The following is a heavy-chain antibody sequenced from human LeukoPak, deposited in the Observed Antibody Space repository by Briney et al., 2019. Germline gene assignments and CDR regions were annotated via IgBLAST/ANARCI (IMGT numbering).Heavy chain of an antibody. CDR1: GFTFSSYW. Sequence: GGSLRLFCAASGFTFSSYWMSWVRQAPGKGLEWVANIKQDGSEKYYVDSVKGRFTISRDNAKNSLYLQMNSLRAEDTAVYYCARDGSYYYDSSGYYLPGMDVWGQGTTVTVSS. CDR3: ARDGSYYYDSSGYYLPGMDV. D-gene: IGHD3-22*01. CDR2: IKQDGSEK. J-gene: IGHJ6*02. V-gene: IGHV3-7*01.